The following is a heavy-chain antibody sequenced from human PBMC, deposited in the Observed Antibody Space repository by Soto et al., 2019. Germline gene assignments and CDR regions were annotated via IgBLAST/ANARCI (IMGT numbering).Heavy chain of an antibody. CDR1: GFHFSSWS. CDR2: IGFSGDNT. CDR3: ARKFSSASFYFDY. V-gene: IGHV3-23*04. D-gene: IGHD3-22*01. J-gene: IGHJ4*02. Sequence: EVQLVDSGGGLAQPGGSLRLSCAASGFHFSSWSMSWVRHAPDKGLEWVSSIGFSGDNTHYADSVKGRFTISRDNSKNTLYLQMSSLRAEDTAVYYCARKFSSASFYFDYWGQGARVTVSS.